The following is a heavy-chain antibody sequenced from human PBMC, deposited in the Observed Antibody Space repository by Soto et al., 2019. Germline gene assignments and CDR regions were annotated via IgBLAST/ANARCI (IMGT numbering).Heavy chain of an antibody. CDR3: ARDAFEIYYKFGLDV. Sequence: LRLSCAASGFSFSDYEMNWVRQTPGKGLEWLSYISSSGGTIKYADSVKGRFTISRDNAKNSLYLQMHSLRADDTAVYYCARDAFEIYYKFGLDVWGQGTPVTVSS. J-gene: IGHJ6*02. CDR1: GFSFSDYE. D-gene: IGHD3-10*01. V-gene: IGHV3-48*03. CDR2: ISSSGGTI.